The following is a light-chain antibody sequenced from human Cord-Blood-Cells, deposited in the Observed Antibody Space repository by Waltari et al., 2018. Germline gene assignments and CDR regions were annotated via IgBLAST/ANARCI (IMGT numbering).Light chain of an antibody. CDR2: GAS. J-gene: IGKJ1*01. Sequence: EIVMTQSPATLSMSRGDRATLSCRARQSVGSNLAWYQQKPSQGPRLLIYGASTRATGIPARVSGSGSGTEFTLTISSLQSEDFAVYYCQQYNNWPWTFGQGTKVEIK. CDR1: QSVGSN. CDR3: QQYNNWPWT. V-gene: IGKV3-15*01.